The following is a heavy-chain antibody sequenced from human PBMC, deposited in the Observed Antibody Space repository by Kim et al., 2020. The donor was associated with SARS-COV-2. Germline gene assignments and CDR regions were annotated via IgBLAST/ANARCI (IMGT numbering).Heavy chain of an antibody. J-gene: IGHJ4*02. CDR2: ISYDGSDK. Sequence: GGSLRLSCAASGFTFSSYGMHWVRQAPGKGLEWVAVISYDGSDKYYADSVKGRFTISRDNSKNTLYLQMNSLSAEDTAVYYCASTIDGRIDWGQGTLVTV. CDR1: GFTFSSYG. CDR3: ASTIDGRID. V-gene: IGHV3-30*03. D-gene: IGHD2-21*01.